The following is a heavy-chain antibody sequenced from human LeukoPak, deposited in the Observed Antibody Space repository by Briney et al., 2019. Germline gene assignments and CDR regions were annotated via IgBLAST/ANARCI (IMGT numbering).Heavy chain of an antibody. V-gene: IGHV4-34*01. CDR3: AGGYIYGSTYYYMDV. J-gene: IGHJ6*03. D-gene: IGHD5-18*01. CDR1: GGSFSGYY. CDR2: INHSGST. Sequence: SETLSLTCAVYGGSFSGYYWSWIRQPPGKGLEWIEEINHSGSTNYNPSLKSRVTISVDTSKNQFSLKLSSVTAADTAVYYCAGGYIYGSTYYYMDVWGKGTTVTISS.